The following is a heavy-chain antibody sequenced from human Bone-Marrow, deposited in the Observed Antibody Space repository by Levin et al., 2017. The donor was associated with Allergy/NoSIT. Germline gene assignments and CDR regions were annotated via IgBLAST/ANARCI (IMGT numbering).Heavy chain of an antibody. V-gene: IGHV3-21*01. D-gene: IGHD3-16*01. CDR1: GFTFSTFG. CDR3: ARDRTFGILRNYGLGV. Sequence: GGSLRLSCAASGFTFSTFGVNWVRQIPGKGLEWVASISSGGNDIYYADSVKGRFTISRDNVKHSLYLQMNSLRVEDTAVYYCARDRTFGILRNYGLGVWGQGTTVTVSS. J-gene: IGHJ6*02. CDR2: ISSGGNDI.